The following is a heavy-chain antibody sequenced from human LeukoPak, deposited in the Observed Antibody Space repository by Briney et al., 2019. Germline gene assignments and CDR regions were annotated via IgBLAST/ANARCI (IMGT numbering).Heavy chain of an antibody. CDR2: IYYSGST. J-gene: IGHJ4*02. Sequence: PSETLSLTCTVSGGSISSSSYYWGWIRQPPGKGLGWIGSIYYSGSTYYNPSLKSRVTISVDTSKNQFSLKLSSVTAADTAVYYCARGTRFNSGWLANWGQGTLVTVSS. V-gene: IGHV4-39*01. CDR1: GGSISSSSYY. CDR3: ARGTRFNSGWLAN. D-gene: IGHD6-19*01.